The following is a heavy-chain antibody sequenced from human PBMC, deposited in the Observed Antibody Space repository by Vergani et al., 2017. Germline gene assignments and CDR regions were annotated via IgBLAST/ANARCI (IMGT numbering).Heavy chain of an antibody. CDR3: AGAGYDFWSGYYGAY. V-gene: IGHV1-69*06. J-gene: IGHJ4*02. CDR1: GGTFSSYA. Sequence: QVQLVQSGAEVKKPGSSVKVSCKASGGTFSSYAISWVRQAPGQGLEWMGGIIPIVGTANYAQKFQGRGTITADKSPSTAYMELSSLRSEDTAVYYCAGAGYDFWSGYYGAYWGQGTLVTVSS. CDR2: IIPIVGTA. D-gene: IGHD3-3*01.